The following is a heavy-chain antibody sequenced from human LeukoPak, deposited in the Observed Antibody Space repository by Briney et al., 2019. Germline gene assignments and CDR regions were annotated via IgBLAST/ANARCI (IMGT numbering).Heavy chain of an antibody. V-gene: IGHV4-30-4*01. CDR3: AREDRGYCSGGSCYNELDY. J-gene: IGHJ4*02. Sequence: PSETLSLTCTVSGGSISSGDYYWSWIRQPPGKGLEWIGYIYYSGSTYYNPSLKSRVTISVDTSKNQFSLKLSSVTAADTAVYYCAREDRGYCSGGSCYNELDYWGQGTLVTVSS. CDR2: IYYSGST. CDR1: GGSISSGDYY. D-gene: IGHD2-15*01.